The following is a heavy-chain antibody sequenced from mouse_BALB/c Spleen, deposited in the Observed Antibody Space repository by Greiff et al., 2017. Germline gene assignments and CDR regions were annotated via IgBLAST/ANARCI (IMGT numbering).Heavy chain of an antibody. Sequence: EVKLVESGGGLVQPGGSMKLSCVASGFTFSNYWMNWVRQSPEKGLEWVAEIRLKSNNYATHYAESVKGRFTISRDDSKSSVYLQMNNLRAEDTGIYYCTRLGGAYWGQGTLVTVSA. V-gene: IGHV6-6*02. J-gene: IGHJ3*01. CDR3: TRLGGAY. CDR1: GFTFSNYW. CDR2: IRLKSNNYAT. D-gene: IGHD1-1*02.